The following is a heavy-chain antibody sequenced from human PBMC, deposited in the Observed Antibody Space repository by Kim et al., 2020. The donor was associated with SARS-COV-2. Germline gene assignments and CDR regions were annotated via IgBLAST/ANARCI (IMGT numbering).Heavy chain of an antibody. Sequence: GGSLRLSCAASGFTFSSYSMNWVRQAPGKGLEWVSSISSSSSYIYYADSVKGRFTISRDNAKNSLYLQMNSLRAEDTAVYYCARDLYAIGGYAPLDVDYWGQGTLVTVSS. J-gene: IGHJ4*02. D-gene: IGHD5-12*01. CDR2: ISSSSSYI. CDR3: ARDLYAIGGYAPLDVDY. CDR1: GFTFSSYS. V-gene: IGHV3-21*01.